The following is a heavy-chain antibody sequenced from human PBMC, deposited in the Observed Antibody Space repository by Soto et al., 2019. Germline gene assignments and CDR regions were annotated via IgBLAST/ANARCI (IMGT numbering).Heavy chain of an antibody. CDR2: IYNSGST. J-gene: IGHJ4*02. Sequence: TLSLTCAVSGGSISDSEYYWGWIRQPPGKGPEWIGYIYNSGSTSYDPSLKSRVTISADTSKNQFSLRLSSVTAADTAVYYCARELSGYRYGPGEVYWGQGNMVTVSS. CDR1: GGSISDSEYY. CDR3: ARELSGYRYGPGEVY. D-gene: IGHD5-18*01. V-gene: IGHV4-30-4*01.